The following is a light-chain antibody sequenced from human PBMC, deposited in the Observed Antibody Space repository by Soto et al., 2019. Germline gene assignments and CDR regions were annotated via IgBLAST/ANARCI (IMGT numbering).Light chain of an antibody. CDR2: STN. Sequence: QTVVTQEPSFSVSPGGTVTLTCGLSSGSVSTNYYPSWYQQTPGQAPRTLIYSTNTRSSGVPDRFSGSILGNNAALTITGAQADDESYYYCVLYMGSGISVFGGGTQLTVL. J-gene: IGLJ7*01. CDR1: SGSVSTNYY. CDR3: VLYMGSGISV. V-gene: IGLV8-61*01.